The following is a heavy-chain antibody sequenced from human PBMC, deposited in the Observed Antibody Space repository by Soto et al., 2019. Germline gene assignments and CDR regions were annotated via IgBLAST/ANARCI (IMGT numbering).Heavy chain of an antibody. CDR3: ARGRVGLREPIDPFDL. CDR2: IHYSGTT. V-gene: IGHV4-31*03. CDR1: GGSVRSGGYY. J-gene: IGHJ3*01. D-gene: IGHD4-17*01. Sequence: SLSLTCPVSGGSVRSGGYYGGWVRQHPGKGLEWIGYIHYSGTTHYNPSLRSRPSISLDTSQNTFSLTLTSMTVADSAIYYCARGRVGLREPIDPFDLWGPGKKVTVSS.